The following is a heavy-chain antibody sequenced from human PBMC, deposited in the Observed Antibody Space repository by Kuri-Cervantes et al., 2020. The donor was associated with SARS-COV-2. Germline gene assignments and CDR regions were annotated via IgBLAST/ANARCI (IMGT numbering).Heavy chain of an antibody. Sequence: SETLSLTCTVSGDSISSYYWSWIRQPPGKGLEWIGYIYYSGSTNYNPSLKSRVTISADTSKNPFSLKLSSVTAADTAVYYCAREPYSSGWMELWGRGTLVTVSS. D-gene: IGHD6-19*01. CDR2: IYYSGST. CDR1: GDSISSYY. V-gene: IGHV4-59*01. J-gene: IGHJ2*01. CDR3: AREPYSSGWMEL.